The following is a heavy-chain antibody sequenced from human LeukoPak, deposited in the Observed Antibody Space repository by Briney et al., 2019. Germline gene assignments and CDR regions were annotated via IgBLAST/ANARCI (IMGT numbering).Heavy chain of an antibody. CDR1: GGSFSGYY. CDR3: ARGLAAAAWYYFDY. V-gene: IGHV4-34*01. J-gene: IGHJ4*02. D-gene: IGHD6-13*01. CDR2: INHSGST. Sequence: PSETLSLTCAVYGGSFSGYYWSWIRQPPGKGLEWIGEINHSGSTNYNPSLKSRVTISADTSKNQFSLKLSSVTAADTAVYYCARGLAAAAWYYFDYWGQGTLVTVSS.